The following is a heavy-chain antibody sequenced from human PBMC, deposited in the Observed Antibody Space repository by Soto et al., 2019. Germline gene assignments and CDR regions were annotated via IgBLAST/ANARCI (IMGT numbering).Heavy chain of an antibody. CDR3: ASSINHNRHNDFDY. D-gene: IGHD1-1*01. Sequence: PAETLSLTCTFSGGSIIIGGYYWSWIRQHPGKGLEWIGYIYYSGSTYYNPSLKSRVTISVDTSKNQFSLKLSSVTAADTAVYYCASSINHNRHNDFDYWGQGTLVTVSS. V-gene: IGHV4-31*03. CDR1: GGSIIIGGYY. CDR2: IYYSGST. J-gene: IGHJ4*02.